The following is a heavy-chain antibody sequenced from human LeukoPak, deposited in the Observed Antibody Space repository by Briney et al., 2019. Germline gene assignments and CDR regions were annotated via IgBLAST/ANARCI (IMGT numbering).Heavy chain of an antibody. D-gene: IGHD6-13*01. V-gene: IGHV3-20*04. CDR1: GFTFDDHD. CDR2: INWHGGST. J-gene: IGHJ4*02. CDR3: ARLSWYTLYYFDY. Sequence: GGSLRLSCAASGFTFDDHDMSWVRQAPGKGLEWVSGINWHGGSTGYADSVKGRFTISRDNAKNSLYLQMNSLRVEDTALYYCARLSWYTLYYFDYWGQGTLVTVSS.